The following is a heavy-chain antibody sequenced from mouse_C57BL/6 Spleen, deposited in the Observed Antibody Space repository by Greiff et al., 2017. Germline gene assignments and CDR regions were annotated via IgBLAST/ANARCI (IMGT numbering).Heavy chain of an antibody. V-gene: IGHV1-42*01. Sequence: EVQLQQSGPELVKPGASVKISCKASGYSFTGYYMNWVTQSPEKSLEWIGEINPRTGGTTYNQKFKAKATLTVDKSSSTAYMQLNSLTSEYSAVYYWARASDCCGSSACAMDYWGQGTSVTVSS. CDR1: GYSFTGYY. J-gene: IGHJ4*01. CDR2: INPRTGGT. D-gene: IGHD1-1*01. CDR3: ARASDCCGSSACAMDY.